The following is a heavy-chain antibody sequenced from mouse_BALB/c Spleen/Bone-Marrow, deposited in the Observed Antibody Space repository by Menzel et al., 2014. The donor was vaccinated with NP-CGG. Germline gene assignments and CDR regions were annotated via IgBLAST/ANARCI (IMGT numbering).Heavy chain of an antibody. Sequence: EVQLQQSGTVLARPGASVKMSCKASGYSFTSYWLHWVKQRPGQGLEWIGAIYPGNSDTSYNQKFKGKAKLTAVTSASTTYMELSSLTNEDSAVYYCTPTVLRPLYAIDYWGQGTSVTVSS. CDR2: IYPGNSDT. D-gene: IGHD1-2*01. J-gene: IGHJ4*01. V-gene: IGHV1-5*01. CDR1: GYSFTSYW. CDR3: TPTVLRPLYAIDY.